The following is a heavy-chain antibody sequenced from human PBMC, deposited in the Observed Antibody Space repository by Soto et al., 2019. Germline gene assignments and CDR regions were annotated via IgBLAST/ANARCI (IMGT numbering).Heavy chain of an antibody. Sequence: PGGSLRLSCAASGFTFTSYNMYWVRLALGKGLEWVSSISSRSSYISYADSVKGRFTISRDNAKNSLYLQMNSLRAEDTGVYYCARDPAEGFIAVSCGHRCDWHASWGQGTSV. CDR3: ARDPAEGFIAVSCGHRCDWHAS. J-gene: IGHJ5*02. D-gene: IGHD5-12*01. CDR1: GFTFTSYN. V-gene: IGHV3-21*01. CDR2: ISSRSSYI.